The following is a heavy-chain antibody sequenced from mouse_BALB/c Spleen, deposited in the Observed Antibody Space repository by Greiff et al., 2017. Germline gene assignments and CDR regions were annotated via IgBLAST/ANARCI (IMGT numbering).Heavy chain of an antibody. Sequence: VQLQQPGAELVKPGASVKLSCKASGYTFTSYSMYWVQQRPGQGLEWIGGINPSNGGANFNEKFKSKTTLTVDKSSSTAYMQLSSLTSEDSEVYYCTRSGYYRDYVMDYWGQGTSVTVSS. CDR1: GYTFTSYS. D-gene: IGHD2-14*01. V-gene: IGHV1-53*01. J-gene: IGHJ4*01. CDR2: INPSNGGA. CDR3: TRSGYYRDYVMDY.